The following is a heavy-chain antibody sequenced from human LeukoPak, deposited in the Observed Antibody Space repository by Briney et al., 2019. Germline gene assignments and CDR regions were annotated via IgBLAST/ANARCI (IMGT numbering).Heavy chain of an antibody. Sequence: GGSLRLSCAASGFTFTTYWMSWIRQTPGKGLEWVAKIKPDGSEKSYVDSVKGRFSISRDNAKNSVFLQMDSLRVEDTALCYCARGQLADSYWGQGALVTVSS. V-gene: IGHV3-7*01. CDR1: GFTFTTYW. D-gene: IGHD3-22*01. CDR3: ARGQLADSY. CDR2: IKPDGSEK. J-gene: IGHJ4*02.